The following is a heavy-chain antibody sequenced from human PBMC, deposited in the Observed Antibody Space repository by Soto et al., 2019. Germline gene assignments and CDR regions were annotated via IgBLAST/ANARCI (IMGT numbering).Heavy chain of an antibody. D-gene: IGHD6-19*01. Sequence: QVQLVQSGSEVKKHGASVKVSCKASGYTFTSYGISWVRQAPGQGLEWMGWISAYNGNTNYAQKLPGRVTMTTDTSTSSAYMELRSLRSDGKAVYYCARELLGYSRGGSYFDYWGQGTLVTVS. CDR3: ARELLGYSRGGSYFDY. CDR1: GYTFTSYG. J-gene: IGHJ4*02. V-gene: IGHV1-18*01. CDR2: ISAYNGNT.